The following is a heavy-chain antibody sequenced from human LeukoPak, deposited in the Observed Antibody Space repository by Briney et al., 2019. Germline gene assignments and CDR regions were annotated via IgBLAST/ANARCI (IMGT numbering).Heavy chain of an antibody. Sequence: GGSLRLSCAASGFTFTSYWMTWVRQAPGKGLEWVANIKQDGSEKYYVDSVKSRFTISKDNAKNSLYLQMNSLRAEDTAVYYCARDPGYSYGSGCWGQGTLVTVTS. V-gene: IGHV3-7*01. CDR2: IKQDGSEK. CDR1: GFTFTSYW. CDR3: ARDPGYSYGSGC. J-gene: IGHJ4*02. D-gene: IGHD5-18*01.